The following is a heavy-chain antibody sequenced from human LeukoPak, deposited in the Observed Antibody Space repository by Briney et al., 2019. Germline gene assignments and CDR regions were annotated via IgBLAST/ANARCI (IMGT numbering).Heavy chain of an antibody. Sequence: GGSLRLSCAASGFTFTSYAMSWVRQAPGKGLEWVSTISDGGSSTFYADSVKGRFTISRDNSKNTLYLQMSSLRAEDTAVYYVAKDGAVSQGWYFDLWGRGTLVCLL. CDR1: GFTFTSYA. V-gene: IGHV3-23*01. D-gene: IGHD4/OR15-4a*01. CDR2: ISDGGSST. CDR3: AKDGAVSQGWYFDL. J-gene: IGHJ2*01.